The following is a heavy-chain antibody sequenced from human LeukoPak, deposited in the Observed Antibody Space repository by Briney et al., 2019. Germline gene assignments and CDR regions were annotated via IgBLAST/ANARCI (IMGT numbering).Heavy chain of an antibody. J-gene: IGHJ4*02. CDR3: ARSKTRLAAADY. CDR1: GFTFSTFA. D-gene: IGHD6-13*01. V-gene: IGHV3-23*01. CDR2: IFPSGGEI. Sequence: GGSLRLSCAASGFTFSTFAMIWVRQPPGKGLEWVSSIFPSGGEIHYADSVKGRFTISRDNAKNTLYLQMNSLRAEDTAVYYCARSKTRLAAADYWGQGTLVTVSS.